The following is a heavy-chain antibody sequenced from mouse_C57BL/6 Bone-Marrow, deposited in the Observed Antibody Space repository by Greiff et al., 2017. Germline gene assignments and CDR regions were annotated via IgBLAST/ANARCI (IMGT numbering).Heavy chain of an antibody. D-gene: IGHD1-1*01. CDR3: ARCHYYGSHDY. J-gene: IGHJ2*01. V-gene: IGHV1-82*01. Sequence: QVQLQQSGPELVKPGASVKISCKASGYAFSSSWMNWVKQRPGTGLEWIGRIYPGDGDTNYNGKFKGKATLTADKSSSTAYMQRSSLTSEDSAVYFCARCHYYGSHDYWGQGTTLTVSS. CDR2: IYPGDGDT. CDR1: GYAFSSSW.